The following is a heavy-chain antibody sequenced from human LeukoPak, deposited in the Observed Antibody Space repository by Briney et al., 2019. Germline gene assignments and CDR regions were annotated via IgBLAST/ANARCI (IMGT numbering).Heavy chain of an antibody. V-gene: IGHV3-23*01. CDR2: ISGSGGST. Sequence: GGSLRLSCAASGFTFSSYAMSWVRQAPGKGLEWVSAISGSGGSTYYADSVKGRFTISRDNSKNTLYLQMNSLRAEDTAVYYCARVLGQYYYYGMDVWGQGTTVTVSS. CDR3: ARVLGQYYYYGMDV. J-gene: IGHJ6*02. D-gene: IGHD2-15*01. CDR1: GFTFSSYA.